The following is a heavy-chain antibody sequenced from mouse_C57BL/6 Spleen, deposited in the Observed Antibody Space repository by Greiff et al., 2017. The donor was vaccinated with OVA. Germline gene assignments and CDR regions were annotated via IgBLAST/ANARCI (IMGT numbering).Heavy chain of an antibody. J-gene: IGHJ3*01. CDR2: IDPSGSET. Sequence: QVQLQQPGAELVRPGSSVKLSCKASGYTFTSYWMHWVKQRPIQGLEWIGNIDPSGSETHYNQKFKDKATLTVDKSSSTAYMQLSSLTSEDSAVYYCARGVVTTGDWCADWGQGTLVTVSA. CDR1: GYTFTSYW. D-gene: IGHD2-2*01. CDR3: ARGVVTTGDWCAD. V-gene: IGHV1-52*01.